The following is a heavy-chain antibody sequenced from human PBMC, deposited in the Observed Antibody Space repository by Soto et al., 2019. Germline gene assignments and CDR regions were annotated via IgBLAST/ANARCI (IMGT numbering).Heavy chain of an antibody. CDR3: ARPLMMTTVTIDADEGFDY. D-gene: IGHD4-17*01. V-gene: IGHV3-33*01. CDR1: GFTFSSYG. Sequence: GSLRLSCAASGFTFSSYGMHWVRQAPGKGLEWVAVIWYDGSNKYYADSVKGRFTISRDNSKNTLYLQMNSLRAEDTAVYYCARPLMMTTVTIDADEGFDYWGQGTLVTVSS. J-gene: IGHJ4*02. CDR2: IWYDGSNK.